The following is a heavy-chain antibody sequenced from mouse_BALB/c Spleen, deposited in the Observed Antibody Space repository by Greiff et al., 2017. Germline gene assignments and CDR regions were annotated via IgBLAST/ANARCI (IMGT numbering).Heavy chain of an antibody. D-gene: IGHD4-1*01. CDR3: ARWNWDLAWFAY. CDR2: INPNNGGT. V-gene: IGHV1-18*01. CDR1: GYTFTDYN. J-gene: IGHJ3*01. Sequence: EVKLVESGPELVKPGASVKIPCKASGYTFTDYNMDWVKQSHGKSLEWIGDINPNNGGTIYNQKFKGKATLTVDKSSSTAYMELRSLTSEDTAVYYCARWNWDLAWFAYWGQGTLVTVSA.